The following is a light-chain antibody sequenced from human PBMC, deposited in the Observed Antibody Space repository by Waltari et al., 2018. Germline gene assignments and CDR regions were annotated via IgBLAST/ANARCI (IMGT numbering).Light chain of an antibody. Sequence: DVVMTQSPDSLTVSLGERATITFKSSQSLLYSSNNMNYLAWYQQRPGQPPKLLIYWASTRESGVPDRFSGSGSGTDFTLTISSLQAEDVAVYYCQQYATSRTFGQGTKVEIK. CDR3: QQYATSRT. V-gene: IGKV4-1*01. J-gene: IGKJ1*01. CDR2: WAS. CDR1: QSLLYSSNNMNY.